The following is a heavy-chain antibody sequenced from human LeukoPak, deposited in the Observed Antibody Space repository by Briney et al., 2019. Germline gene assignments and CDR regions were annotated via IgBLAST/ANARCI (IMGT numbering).Heavy chain of an antibody. CDR2: IIPIFGTA. CDR1: GGTFSSYA. Sequence: GASVKVSCKASGGTFSSYAISWVRQAPGQGLEWMGGIIPIFGTANYAQKFQGRVTITADESTSTAYMELSSLRSEDTAVYYCASFGYSYGAKVFGWFDPWGQGTLVTVSS. J-gene: IGHJ5*02. D-gene: IGHD5-18*01. V-gene: IGHV1-69*13. CDR3: ASFGYSYGAKVFGWFDP.